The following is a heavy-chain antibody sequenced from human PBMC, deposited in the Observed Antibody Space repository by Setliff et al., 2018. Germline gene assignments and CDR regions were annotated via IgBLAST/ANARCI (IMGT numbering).Heavy chain of an antibody. CDR1: GYTFTSYD. J-gene: IGHJ6*02. CDR3: ATFLPRRPTMRYGMDV. Sequence: ASVKVSCKASGYTFTSYDINWVRQAPGKGLEWMGGFDPEDGETIYAQKFQGRVTMTEDTSTDTAYMELSSLRSEDTAVYYCATFLPRRPTMRYGMDVWGQGTTVTVSS. D-gene: IGHD1-1*01. V-gene: IGHV1-24*01. CDR2: FDPEDGET.